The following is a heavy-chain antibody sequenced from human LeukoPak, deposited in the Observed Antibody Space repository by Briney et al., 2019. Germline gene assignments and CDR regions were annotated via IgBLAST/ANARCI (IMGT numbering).Heavy chain of an antibody. J-gene: IGHJ4*02. CDR1: GSSFTDHW. D-gene: IGHD6-19*01. V-gene: IGHV5-51*01. CDR2: IYPGDSDT. Sequence: GESLKISCKASGSSFTDHWIGWVRQMPGKGLEWMGIIYPGDSDTRYSPSFQGQVTISADKSISTAYLQWSTLQAPDTAMYYCARGDNSGWYFFDYWGQGTLVTVSS. CDR3: ARGDNSGWYFFDY.